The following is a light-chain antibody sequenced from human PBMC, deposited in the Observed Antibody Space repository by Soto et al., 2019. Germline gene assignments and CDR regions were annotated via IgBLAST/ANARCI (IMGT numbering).Light chain of an antibody. CDR3: QSYDRSLSGSF. Sequence: QSVLTQPASVSGSPGQSITISCTGTSRDVGAYDYVSWYLQYPDKAPQLLIYYVDHRPSGVSSRFSGSKSGNTASLTISGLQAEDEADYYCQSYDRSLSGSFFGTGTKVTVL. V-gene: IGLV2-14*03. CDR1: SRDVGAYDY. CDR2: YVD. J-gene: IGLJ1*01.